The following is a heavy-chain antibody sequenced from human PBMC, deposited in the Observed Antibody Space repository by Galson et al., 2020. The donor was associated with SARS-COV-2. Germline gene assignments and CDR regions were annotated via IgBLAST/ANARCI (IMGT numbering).Heavy chain of an antibody. D-gene: IGHD3-22*01. CDR1: GFTVNNNY. V-gene: IGHV3-53*01. CDR3: ARGPNYYDSSGYHQNLYYFDS. J-gene: IGHJ4*02. Sequence: METGGSLRLSCAASGFTVNNNYMIWVRQAPGKGLEWVSSLYSGGTPYYADSVKGRFSISRDNSKNTIYLQMNSLRAEDTAVYYCARGPNYYDSSGYHQNLYYFDSWGQGTLVTVSS. CDR2: LYSGGTP.